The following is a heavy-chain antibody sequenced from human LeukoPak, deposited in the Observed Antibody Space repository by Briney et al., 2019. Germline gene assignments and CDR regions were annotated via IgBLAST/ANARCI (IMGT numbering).Heavy chain of an antibody. Sequence: KPGESLRLSCAASGFTFSSYSMNWVRQAPGKGLEWVSSISSSSGYMYYADSVKGRFTISRDNAKNSLYLQMNSLRAEDTAVYYCARDSATHSSSWTTYFDYWGQGTLVTVSS. D-gene: IGHD6-13*01. V-gene: IGHV3-21*01. CDR3: ARDSATHSSSWTTYFDY. CDR2: ISSSSGYM. CDR1: GFTFSSYS. J-gene: IGHJ4*02.